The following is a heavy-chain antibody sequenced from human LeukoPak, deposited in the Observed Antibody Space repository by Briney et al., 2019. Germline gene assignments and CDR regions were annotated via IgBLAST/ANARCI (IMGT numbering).Heavy chain of an antibody. D-gene: IGHD3-22*01. Sequence: ASVKVSCKASGGTFSSYAISWVRQAPGQGLEWMGRIIPILGIANYAQKFQGRVTITADKSTSTAYMGLSSLRSEDTAVYYCARASDYYDSSGAFDYWGQGTLVTVSS. J-gene: IGHJ4*02. CDR1: GGTFSSYA. CDR3: ARASDYYDSSGAFDY. V-gene: IGHV1-69*04. CDR2: IIPILGIA.